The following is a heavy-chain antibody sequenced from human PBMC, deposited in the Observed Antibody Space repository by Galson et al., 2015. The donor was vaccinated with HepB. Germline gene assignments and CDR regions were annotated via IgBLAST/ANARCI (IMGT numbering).Heavy chain of an antibody. Sequence: SLRLSCAASRFTFRSYGMHWVRQAPGKGLEWVAVISHDGSNKHHADSVKGRFTISRDNSKNTLYLQMNSLRAEDTAVYYCAKPIKYSGSYYFDSWGQGTLVTVSS. CDR1: RFTFRSYG. V-gene: IGHV3-30*18. D-gene: IGHD1-26*01. CDR2: ISHDGSNK. J-gene: IGHJ4*02. CDR3: AKPIKYSGSYYFDS.